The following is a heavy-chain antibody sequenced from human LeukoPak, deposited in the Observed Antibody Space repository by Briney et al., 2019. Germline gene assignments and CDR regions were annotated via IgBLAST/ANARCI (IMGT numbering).Heavy chain of an antibody. Sequence: GASVNVSCKASGGTFSSYAISWVRQAPGQGLEWMGGIIPIFGTANYAQKFQGRVTITADESTSTAYMELSSLRSEDTAVYYCARVESYSSGWYWHYYYGMDVWGQGTTVTVSS. D-gene: IGHD6-19*01. V-gene: IGHV1-69*13. CDR3: ARVESYSSGWYWHYYYGMDV. CDR2: IIPIFGTA. J-gene: IGHJ6*02. CDR1: GGTFSSYA.